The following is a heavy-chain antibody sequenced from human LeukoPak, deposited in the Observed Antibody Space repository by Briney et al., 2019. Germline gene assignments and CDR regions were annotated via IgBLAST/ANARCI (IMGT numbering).Heavy chain of an antibody. CDR2: ISAYNGNT. D-gene: IGHD3-9*01. CDR3: ARGRYDILTQRLYYYYYGMDV. CDR1: GYTFTSYG. V-gene: IGHV1-18*01. J-gene: IGHJ6*02. Sequence: ASVTVSCKASGYTFTSYGISWVRQAPGQGLEWMGWISAYNGNTNYAQKLQGRVTMTTDTSTSTAYMELRSLRSDDTAVYYCARGRYDILTQRLYYYYYGMDVWGQGTTVTVSS.